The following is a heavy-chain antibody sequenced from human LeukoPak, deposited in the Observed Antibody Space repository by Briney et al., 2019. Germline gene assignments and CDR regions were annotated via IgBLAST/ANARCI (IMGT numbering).Heavy chain of an antibody. D-gene: IGHD4-17*01. Sequence: GGSLRLSCAASGFTFSSYSMNWVRQAPGKGLEWVSYISSSSSTIYYADSVKGRFTISRDNAKNSLYLQMNSLRAEDTALYHWARSYGDGMWGAFDIWGQGTMVTVSS. CDR2: ISSSSSTI. V-gene: IGHV3-48*01. CDR3: ARSYGDGMWGAFDI. CDR1: GFTFSSYS. J-gene: IGHJ3*02.